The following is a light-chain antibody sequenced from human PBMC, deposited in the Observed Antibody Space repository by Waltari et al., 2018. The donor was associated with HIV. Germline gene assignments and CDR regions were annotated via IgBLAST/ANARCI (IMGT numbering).Light chain of an antibody. Sequence: QSALTQPPSVSGSPGQSVTISCTGTSSDVGSYNRVSWYQQPPGTAPKLMIYEVSNRPSGVPHRVSGSKSGNPSSRAMPGLQAEGEADYDCSSYTSSSTCGVVFGGGTKLTVL. V-gene: IGLV2-18*02. CDR2: EVS. J-gene: IGLJ2*01. CDR1: SSDVGSYNR. CDR3: SSYTSSSTCGVV.